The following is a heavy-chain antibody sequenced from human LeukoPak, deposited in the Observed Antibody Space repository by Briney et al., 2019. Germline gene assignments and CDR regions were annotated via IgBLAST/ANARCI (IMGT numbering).Heavy chain of an antibody. CDR1: GFTFSSYS. J-gene: IGHJ3*02. CDR2: ISSSSSYI. D-gene: IGHD3-22*01. CDR3: ARDGRGEYYDSSGYYAFDI. V-gene: IGHV3-21*01. Sequence: GGSLRLSCAASGFTFSSYSMNWVRQAPGKGLEWVSYISSSSSYIYYADSVKGRFTISRDNAKNSLYLQMNSLRAEDTAVYYCARDGRGEYYDSSGYYAFDIWGQGTMVTVSS.